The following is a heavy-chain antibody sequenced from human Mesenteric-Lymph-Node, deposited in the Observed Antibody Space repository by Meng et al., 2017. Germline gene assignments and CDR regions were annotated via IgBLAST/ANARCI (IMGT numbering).Heavy chain of an antibody. CDR2: MYHGGST. CDR1: GGSFSGYY. V-gene: IGHV4-34*01. J-gene: IGHJ4*02. CDR3: ATDYYYGSGSYGV. Sequence: SETLSLTCAVYGGSFSGYYWSWIRQPPGKGLEWIGSMYHGGSTYYNPSLKSRVTISVDTSKNQFSLKLSSVTAADTAVYYCATDYYYGSGSYGVWGQGTLVTVSS. D-gene: IGHD3-10*01.